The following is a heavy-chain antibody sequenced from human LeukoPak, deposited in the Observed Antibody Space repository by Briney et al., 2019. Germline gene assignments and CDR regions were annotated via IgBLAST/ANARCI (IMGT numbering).Heavy chain of an antibody. J-gene: IGHJ5*02. D-gene: IGHD3-16*02. CDR2: INPNSGGT. Sequence: ASVKVSCKASGYTFTGYYMHWVRQAPGQGREWMGWINPNSGGTNYAQKFQGRVTMTRDTSISTAYMELSRLGSDNTAVYYCARAGLLRLGELSLRFDPWGQGTLVTVSS. V-gene: IGHV1-2*02. CDR1: GYTFTGYY. CDR3: ARAGLLRLGELSLRFDP.